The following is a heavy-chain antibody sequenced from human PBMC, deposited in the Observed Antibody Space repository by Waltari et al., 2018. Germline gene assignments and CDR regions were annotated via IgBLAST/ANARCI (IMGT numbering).Heavy chain of an antibody. Sequence: QVQLQQWGAGLLKPSETLSLTCAVYGGSFSGYYWSWIRQPPGKGLEWIGEIKHSGITNYNPSLKSRVTISVDTSKNQFSLKLSSVTAADTAVYYCAGLGTTVTTGGPWGQGTLVTVSS. D-gene: IGHD4-17*01. CDR3: AGLGTTVTTGGP. CDR1: GGSFSGYY. CDR2: IKHSGIT. V-gene: IGHV4-34*01. J-gene: IGHJ5*02.